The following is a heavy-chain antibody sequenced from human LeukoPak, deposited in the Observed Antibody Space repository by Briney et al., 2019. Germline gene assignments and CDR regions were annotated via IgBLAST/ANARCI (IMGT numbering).Heavy chain of an antibody. CDR1: GYTFTSYY. CDR2: INPNSGGT. CDR3: ARDQGDRGVLYYYYYYMDV. J-gene: IGHJ6*03. Sequence: GASVKVSCKASGYTFTSYYMHWVRQAPGQGLEWMGWINPNSGGTNFAQKFQGRVTMTRDTSINTVYMELSRLRSDDSAVYYCARDQGDRGVLYYYYYYMDVWGKGTTVTVSS. D-gene: IGHD3-10*01. V-gene: IGHV1-2*02.